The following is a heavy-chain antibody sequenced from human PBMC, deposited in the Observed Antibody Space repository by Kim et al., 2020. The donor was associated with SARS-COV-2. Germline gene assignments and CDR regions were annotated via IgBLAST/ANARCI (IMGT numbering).Heavy chain of an antibody. J-gene: IGHJ6*02. CDR3: ARGPVGGWLRRRMAV. Sequence: GGSLRLSCAASEFIISNYDLHWVRQVTGKGLEWVAAVGTLLDTYYAGSVRGRFTVSRENDKNSFYLQMNNLAAGDTGVYYCARGPVGGWLRRRMAVWGQGTRVTVSS. D-gene: IGHD5-12*01. V-gene: IGHV3-13*01. CDR2: VGTLLDT. CDR1: EFIISNYD.